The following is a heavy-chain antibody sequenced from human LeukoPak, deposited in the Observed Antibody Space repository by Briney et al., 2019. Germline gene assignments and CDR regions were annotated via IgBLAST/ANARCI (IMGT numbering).Heavy chain of an antibody. CDR3: ARGVAGVYFYYYMDV. V-gene: IGHV1-2*02. CDR1: GYTFTGHY. D-gene: IGHD1-14*01. CDR2: INPNNGDT. J-gene: IGHJ6*03. Sequence: GASVKVSCKASGYTFTGHYMHWVRQAPGQGLEWMGWINPNNGDTHYAQKFQGTVTMTRDTSISTAYMELSSLRSDDTAVYYCARGVAGVYFYYYMDVWGKGTTVTVSS.